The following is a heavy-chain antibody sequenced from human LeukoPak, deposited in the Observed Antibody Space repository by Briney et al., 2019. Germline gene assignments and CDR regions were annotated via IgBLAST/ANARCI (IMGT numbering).Heavy chain of an antibody. J-gene: IGHJ4*02. V-gene: IGHV3-21*01. Sequence: GGSLRLSCAASGFTFSSYTMNWVRQAPGKGLEWVSSISRRSTYIYYADSVKGRFTISRDNAKNTLYLQMNSLRAEDTAVYYCAKDGYSSGQGGYYFDYWGQGTLVTVSS. D-gene: IGHD6-19*01. CDR2: ISRRSTYI. CDR1: GFTFSSYT. CDR3: AKDGYSSGQGGYYFDY.